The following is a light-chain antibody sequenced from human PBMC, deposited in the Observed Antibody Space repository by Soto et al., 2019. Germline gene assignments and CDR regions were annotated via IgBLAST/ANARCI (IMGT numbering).Light chain of an antibody. CDR1: QSVDRY. CDR3: QQRKNWPPLT. J-gene: IGKJ4*01. Sequence: ENVLTQSPATLSLSPGERATLSCRASQSVDRYLAWYQQKPGQAPRLLIYDASNRATGIPARFSGSGSGTDFTLTISSLEPEDFAVYYCQQRKNWPPLTFGGGTKVEIK. V-gene: IGKV3-11*01. CDR2: DAS.